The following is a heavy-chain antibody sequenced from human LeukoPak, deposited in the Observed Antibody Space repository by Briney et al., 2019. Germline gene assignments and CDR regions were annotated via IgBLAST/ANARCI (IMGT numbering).Heavy chain of an antibody. Sequence: SETLSLTCAVYGGSFSGYYWSWIRQPPGKGLEWIGGINHSGSTYYNPSLKSRVTISVDTSKNQFSLKLSSVTAADTAVYYCARQYDSSGCDYWGQGTLVTVSS. CDR2: INHSGST. CDR3: ARQYDSSGCDY. CDR1: GGSFSGYY. D-gene: IGHD3-22*01. V-gene: IGHV4-34*01. J-gene: IGHJ4*02.